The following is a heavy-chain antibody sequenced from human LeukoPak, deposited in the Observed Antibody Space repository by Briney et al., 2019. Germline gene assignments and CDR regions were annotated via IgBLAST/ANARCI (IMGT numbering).Heavy chain of an antibody. CDR2: IKQDGSEK. CDR1: GFTFSSYA. V-gene: IGHV3-7*04. J-gene: IGHJ3*02. D-gene: IGHD2-15*01. Sequence: PGRSLRLSCAASGFTFSSYAIHWVRQAPGKGLEWVANIKQDGSEKDYVDSVKGRFTISRDNAKNSVYLQMNSLRAEDTAVYYCARRYCSGGSCSAFDIWGQGTMVTVSS. CDR3: ARRYCSGGSCSAFDI.